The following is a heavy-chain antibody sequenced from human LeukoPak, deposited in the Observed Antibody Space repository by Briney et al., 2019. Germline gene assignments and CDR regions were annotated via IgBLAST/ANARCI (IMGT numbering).Heavy chain of an antibody. CDR2: IYYSGST. Sequence: PSETLSLTCAVSGASISSSHWWSWVRQPPGKGLEWIGSIYYSGSTYYNPSLKSRVTISVDTSKNQFSLKLSSVTAADTAVYYCARHAGYYGSGSYYNFFVNFDYWGQGTLVTVSS. V-gene: IGHV4-39*01. CDR1: GASISSSHW. CDR3: ARHAGYYGSGSYYNFFVNFDY. D-gene: IGHD3-10*01. J-gene: IGHJ4*02.